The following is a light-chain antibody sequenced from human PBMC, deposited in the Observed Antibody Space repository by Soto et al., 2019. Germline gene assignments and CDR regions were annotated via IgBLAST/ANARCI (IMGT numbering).Light chain of an antibody. CDR2: KAY. CDR3: PESNSHSHP. Sequence: DIKITQSPSPLSSSVRDRVTITCRASQSISPWLAWYPHEPGKAPKLLIHKAYSLQSRVPSTFSGSAPGTDFTLNICRLHPPDFAPYHCPESNSHSHPFGQGPKVDI. J-gene: IGKJ1*01. V-gene: IGKV1-5*03. CDR1: QSISPW.